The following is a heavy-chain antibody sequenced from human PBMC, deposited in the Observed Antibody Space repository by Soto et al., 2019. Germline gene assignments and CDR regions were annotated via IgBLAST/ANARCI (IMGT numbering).Heavy chain of an antibody. D-gene: IGHD6-13*01. Sequence: ASVKVSCKASGYTFTSYGISWVRQAPGQGLEWMGWISAYNGNTNYAQKLQGRVTMTTDTSTSTAYMELRSLRSDDTVVYYCARAGVRAAAGKWFDPWGQGTLVTVSS. CDR3: ARAGVRAAAGKWFDP. V-gene: IGHV1-18*01. CDR2: ISAYNGNT. CDR1: GYTFTSYG. J-gene: IGHJ5*02.